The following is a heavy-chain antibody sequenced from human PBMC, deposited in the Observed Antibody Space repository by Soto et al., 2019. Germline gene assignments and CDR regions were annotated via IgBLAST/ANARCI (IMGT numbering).Heavy chain of an antibody. J-gene: IGHJ4*02. V-gene: IGHV1-8*01. CDR2: MNPNSGHT. CDR1: GYTFTSFD. CDR3: TRGRNSGDGYNGGGY. D-gene: IGHD1-1*01. Sequence: ASVKVSCKASGYTFTSFDINWVRQATGQGLELMGWMNPNSGHTGYAQKFQGRVTMTRDTSISTAYMELSSLRYEDTAVYYCTRGRNSGDGYNGGGYLGQGTLVTVSS.